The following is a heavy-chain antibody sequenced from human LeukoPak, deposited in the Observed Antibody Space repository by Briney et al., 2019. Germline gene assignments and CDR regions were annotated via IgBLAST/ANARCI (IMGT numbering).Heavy chain of an antibody. Sequence: SQTLSLTCAISGDSVSSNSAAWNWIRQSPSRGLEWLGRTYYRSKWYTYYAVSVKRRISINRDTSKNQISLQLNSVTPDHTAVYYCARSTGPIDYWGQGTLVTVSS. V-gene: IGHV6-1*01. D-gene: IGHD1-1*01. CDR2: TYYRSKWYT. CDR3: ARSTGPIDY. J-gene: IGHJ4*02. CDR1: GDSVSSNSAA.